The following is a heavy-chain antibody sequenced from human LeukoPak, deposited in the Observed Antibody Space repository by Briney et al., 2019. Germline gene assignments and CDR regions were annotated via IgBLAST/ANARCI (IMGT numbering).Heavy chain of an antibody. Sequence: SETLSLTCAVYGGSFSGYYWSWIRQPPGKGLEWIGSIYYSGSTYYNPSLKSRVTISVDTSKNQFSLKLSSVTAADTAVYYCARDTDSYHDAFDIWGQGTMVTVSS. CDR2: IYYSGST. V-gene: IGHV4-34*01. D-gene: IGHD5-18*01. CDR3: ARDTDSYHDAFDI. CDR1: GGSFSGYY. J-gene: IGHJ3*02.